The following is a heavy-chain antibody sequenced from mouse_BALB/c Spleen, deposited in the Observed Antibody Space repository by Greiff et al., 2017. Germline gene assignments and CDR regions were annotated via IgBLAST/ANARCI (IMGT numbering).Heavy chain of an antibody. CDR1: GYTFTSYW. J-gene: IGHJ3*01. D-gene: IGHD2-2*01. CDR2: IYPGDGDT. CDR3: ARVYYGYDGFAY. Sequence: VQLQQSGAELARPGASVKLSCKASGYTFTSYWMQWVKQRPGQGLEWIGAIYPGDGDTRYTQKFKGKATLTADKSSSTAYMQLSSLASEDSAVYYCARVYYGYDGFAYWGQGTLVTVSA. V-gene: IGHV1-87*01.